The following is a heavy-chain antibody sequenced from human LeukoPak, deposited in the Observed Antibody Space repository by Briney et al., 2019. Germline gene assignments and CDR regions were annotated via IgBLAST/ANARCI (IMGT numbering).Heavy chain of an antibody. CDR2: IYYSGST. D-gene: IGHD3-22*01. Sequence: PSETLSLTWTVSGGSVSSGSYYWSWIRQPPGTGLEWIGYIYYSGSTNYNPSLKSRVTISVDTSKNQFSLKLSSVTAADTAVYYCARSRRYDSSGYFDYWGQGTLVTVSS. CDR1: GGSVSSGSYY. V-gene: IGHV4-61*01. CDR3: ARSRRYDSSGYFDY. J-gene: IGHJ4*02.